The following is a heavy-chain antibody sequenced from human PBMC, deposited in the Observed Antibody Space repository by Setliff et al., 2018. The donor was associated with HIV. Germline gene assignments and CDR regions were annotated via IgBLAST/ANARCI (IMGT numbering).Heavy chain of an antibody. D-gene: IGHD3-22*01. CDR1: GFTFSSYS. Sequence: PWGSLRLSCAASGFTFSSYSMNWVRQAPGKGLEWVSFISSSSSTIYYADSVKGRFTISRDSSKYTLDLQMNSLRAEDTAVYYCARDRSMIVVVDDAFDIWGQGTMVTVSS. V-gene: IGHV3-48*01. CDR3: ARDRSMIVVVDDAFDI. CDR2: ISSSSSTI. J-gene: IGHJ3*02.